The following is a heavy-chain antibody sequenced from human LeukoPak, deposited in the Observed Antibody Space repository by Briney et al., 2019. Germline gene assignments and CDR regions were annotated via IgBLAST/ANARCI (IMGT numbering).Heavy chain of an antibody. Sequence: GESLKISCKGSGYSFTSYWIGWVRQMPGKGLEWMGIIYPGDSDTRYSPPFQGQVTISADKSISTAYLQWSSLKASDTAMYYCARQFYGSGSLHGLPFDYWGQGTLVTVSS. CDR2: IYPGDSDT. CDR3: ARQFYGSGSLHGLPFDY. CDR1: GYSFTSYW. J-gene: IGHJ4*02. V-gene: IGHV5-51*01. D-gene: IGHD3-10*01.